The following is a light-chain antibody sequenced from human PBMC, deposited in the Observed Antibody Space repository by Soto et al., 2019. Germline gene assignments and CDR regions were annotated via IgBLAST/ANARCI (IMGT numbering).Light chain of an antibody. J-gene: IGKJ4*01. CDR3: QQYYSIPFT. CDR1: QSVLYSSNNLNY. CDR2: WAS. Sequence: DFVVTQSPDSLAVPLGEAATINCKSSQSVLYSSNNLNYLAWYHQKPGQPPKLLMYWASTRESGVPDRFTGSGSGTDFTLTISSLQAEDVAVYYCQQYYSIPFTFGGGTRVEIK. V-gene: IGKV4-1*01.